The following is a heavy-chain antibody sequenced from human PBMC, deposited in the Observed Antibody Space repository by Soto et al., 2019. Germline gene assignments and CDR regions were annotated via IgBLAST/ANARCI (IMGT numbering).Heavy chain of an antibody. CDR1: GFTFSSYR. J-gene: IGHJ3*02. D-gene: IGHD2-15*01. Sequence: GGSLRLSCAASGFTFSSYRMNWVRQAPGKGLEWVSSISSSSSYIYYADSVKGRFTISRDNAKNSLYLQMNSLRAEDTAVYYCARDLDPPPVVVVVAATVGDAFDIWGQGTMVTVSS. CDR2: ISSSSSYI. CDR3: ARDLDPPPVVVVVAATVGDAFDI. V-gene: IGHV3-21*01.